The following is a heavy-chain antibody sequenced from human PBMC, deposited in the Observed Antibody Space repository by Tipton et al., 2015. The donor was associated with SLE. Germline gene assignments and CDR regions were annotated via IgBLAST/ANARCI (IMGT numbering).Heavy chain of an antibody. Sequence: GLVKPSETLSLTCTVSGDFIISNYWSWIRQPPGKGLEWIGYIYNTVSTNYNPSPKGRVTISVDTSTNQFSLELSSVTAADTAVYFCARFSIAAIDFYAMDVWGQGTTVTVSS. CDR1: GDFIISNY. J-gene: IGHJ6*02. D-gene: IGHD6-13*01. CDR2: IYNTVST. V-gene: IGHV4-4*09. CDR3: ARFSIAAIDFYAMDV.